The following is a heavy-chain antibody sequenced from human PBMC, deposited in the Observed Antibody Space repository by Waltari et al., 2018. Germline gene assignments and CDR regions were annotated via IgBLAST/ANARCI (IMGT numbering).Heavy chain of an antibody. J-gene: IGHJ3*02. CDR3: ARRALGGGHFDI. Sequence: QVQLVESGGGVVQPGRSLGISCAAAGFTFSSYGSHWVRQAPGKGLEWVAFIWYDGSNKYYADSVKGQFTISRDNSKNPLYLQMNSLRAEDTAVYYCARRALGGGHFDIWGQGTMVTVSS. CDR2: IWYDGSNK. V-gene: IGHV3-33*01. D-gene: IGHD3-16*01. CDR1: GFTFSSYG.